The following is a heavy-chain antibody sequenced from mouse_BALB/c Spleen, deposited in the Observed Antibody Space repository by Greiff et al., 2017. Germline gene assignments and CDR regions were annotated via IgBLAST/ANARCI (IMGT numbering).Heavy chain of an antibody. CDR1: GFSLSRYS. J-gene: IGHJ2*01. Sequence: QVQLKESGPGLVAPSQSLSITCTVSGFSLSRYSVHWVRQSPGKGLEWLGVIWSGGSTDYNAAFISRLSISKDNSKSQVFFKMNSLQANDTAIYYCARGLDYYGITLYWGQGTTLTVSS. CDR2: IWSGGST. D-gene: IGHD1-1*01. V-gene: IGHV2-2*02. CDR3: ARGLDYYGITLY.